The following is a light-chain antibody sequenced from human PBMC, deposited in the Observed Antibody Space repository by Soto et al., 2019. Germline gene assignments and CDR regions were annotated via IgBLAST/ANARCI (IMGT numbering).Light chain of an antibody. CDR2: XVY. J-gene: IGKJ3*01. CDR3: QQRNSWPPTCT. Sequence: EILFTQSPPTLSLYRGERGTLSCRASQSVAKQVSWSQQKPGPAPRLLLXXVYXRATGIPARFSGSGSGTDFTLTIRDLEPDDFSVYYCQQRNSWPPTCTFGPGTKVDI. V-gene: IGKV3-11*01. CDR1: QSVAKQ.